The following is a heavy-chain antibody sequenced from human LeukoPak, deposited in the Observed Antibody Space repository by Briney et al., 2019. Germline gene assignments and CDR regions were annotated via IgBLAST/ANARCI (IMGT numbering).Heavy chain of an antibody. CDR3: ARDSGTTGEVKFDP. J-gene: IGHJ5*02. CDR2: IYGSGST. CDR1: GGSIRSY. D-gene: IGHD3-10*01. V-gene: IGHV4-4*07. Sequence: SETLSLTCTVSGGSIRSYWSWIRQPAGKGLEWIGRIYGSGSTDYNPSLKSRVTMSIDTSKNQFSLNLISVTAADTPVYYCARDSGTTGEVKFDPWGQGTLVTVSS.